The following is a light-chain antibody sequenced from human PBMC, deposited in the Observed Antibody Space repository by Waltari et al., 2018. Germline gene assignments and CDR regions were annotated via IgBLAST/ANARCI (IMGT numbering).Light chain of an antibody. V-gene: IGLV2-18*02. CDR3: CSFTTNTTYL. Sequence: QSALTQPPPVSGPPGQSVTLSRNGTSSDVGPYNLFSWYQQSPGTAPKLIIYEVTNRPSGVPDRFSGSKSGNTASLTISGLQAGDEADYYCCSFTTNTTYLFGTGTRVTVL. CDR1: SSDVGPYNL. CDR2: EVT. J-gene: IGLJ1*01.